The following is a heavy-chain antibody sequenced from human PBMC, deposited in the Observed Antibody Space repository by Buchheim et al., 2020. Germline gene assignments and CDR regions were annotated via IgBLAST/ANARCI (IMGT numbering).Heavy chain of an antibody. CDR2: VNPNSGNR. Sequence: QVQLVQSGAEVKKSGASVKVSCTASGYTFPTYDINWVRQATGQRLEWMGWVNPNSGNRGYGQKFQGRLTMAGNTSINTVYMELSSLTSEDTAVYYGAGGGGGAGSYGMDVWGQGTT. CDR1: GYTFPTYD. D-gene: IGHD3-10*01. V-gene: IGHV1-8*01. CDR3: AGGGGGAGSYGMDV. J-gene: IGHJ6*02.